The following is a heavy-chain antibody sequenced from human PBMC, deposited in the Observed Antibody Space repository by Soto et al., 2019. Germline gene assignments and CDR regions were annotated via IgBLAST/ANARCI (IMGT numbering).Heavy chain of an antibody. V-gene: IGHV4-59*01. CDR3: ARGGNRYSPTSSGVGGFDY. J-gene: IGHJ4*02. Sequence: SETLALTCKVSGASISSSYWSWIRQPPGKGLEWIAYIYHTGTTNYNPSLKSRVTISLDTSKSQFSLNLTPLTTADTAVYFCARGGNRYSPTSSGVGGFDYWGQGTLVTVSS. D-gene: IGHD5-12*01. CDR1: GASISSSY. CDR2: IYHTGTT.